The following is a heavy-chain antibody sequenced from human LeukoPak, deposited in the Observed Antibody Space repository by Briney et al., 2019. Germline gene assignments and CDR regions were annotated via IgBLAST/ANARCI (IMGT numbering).Heavy chain of an antibody. CDR1: GFTFGSSS. CDR2: TNSDGSIT. CDR3: ARGVGGDSDY. D-gene: IGHD2-21*02. Sequence: PGGSLRLSCAASGFTFGSSSMHWVRHAPGKGLVWVSRTNSDGSITAYADSVKGRFTISRDNAKNTVYLQMNSLRAEDTAVYYCARGVGGDSDYWGQGTLVTVSS. V-gene: IGHV3-74*01. J-gene: IGHJ4*02.